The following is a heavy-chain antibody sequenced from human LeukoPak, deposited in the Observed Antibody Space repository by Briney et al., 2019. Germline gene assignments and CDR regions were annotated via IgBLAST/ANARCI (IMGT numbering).Heavy chain of an antibody. CDR2: INPSGGST. D-gene: IGHD2-2*02. CDR3: ARVAAEVVGVPGAIGFGWLRRDYYYMDV. CDR1: GYTFTSYY. V-gene: IGHV1-46*01. Sequence: GASVKVSCKASGYTFTSYYMHWARQAPGQGLEWMGIINPSGGSTSYAQKFQGRVTMTRDMSTSTVYMELSSLRSEDTAVYYCARVAAEVVGVPGAIGFGWLRRDYYYMDVWGKGTTVTVSS. J-gene: IGHJ6*03.